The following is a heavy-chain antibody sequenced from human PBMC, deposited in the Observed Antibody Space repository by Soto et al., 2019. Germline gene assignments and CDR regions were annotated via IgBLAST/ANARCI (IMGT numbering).Heavy chain of an antibody. D-gene: IGHD3-3*01. Sequence: QVQLQESGPGLVKPSQTLSLTCTVSGGSISSGGYYWSWIRQHPGKGLEWIGYIYYSGSTYYNQYHNSRVNISVDTSKNQFSLKLSSVTAADTAVYYCARGPYYDFWSGYYYYGMDVWGQGTTVTVSS. J-gene: IGHJ6*02. V-gene: IGHV4-31*03. CDR3: ARGPYYDFWSGYYYYGMDV. CDR1: GGSISSGGYY. CDR2: IYYSGST.